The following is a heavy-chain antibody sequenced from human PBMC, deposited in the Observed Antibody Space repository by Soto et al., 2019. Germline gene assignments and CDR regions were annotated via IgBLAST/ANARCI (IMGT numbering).Heavy chain of an antibody. J-gene: IGHJ5*02. CDR1: GGSISSYY. V-gene: IGHV4-59*08. CDR2: IYYSGGT. CDR3: QRAWGYYGSGSSHFDP. Sequence: PSETLSLTCTVSGGSISSYYWSWIRQPPGKGLEWIGYIYYSGGTNYNPSLKSRVTISVDTSKNQFSLKLSSVTAADTAVYYCQRAWGYYGSGSSHFDPWGQGTLVTVS. D-gene: IGHD3-10*01.